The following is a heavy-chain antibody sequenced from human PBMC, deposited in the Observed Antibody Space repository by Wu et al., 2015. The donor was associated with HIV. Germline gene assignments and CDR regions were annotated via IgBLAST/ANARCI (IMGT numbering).Heavy chain of an antibody. J-gene: IGHJ6*03. V-gene: IGHV1-69*12. CDR3: ARGSSYDFWSGYRFNYYYYMDV. CDR2: IIPIFGTA. Sequence: QVQLVQSGAEVKKPGSSVKVSCKASGGTFSSYAISWVRQAPGQGLEWMGGIIPIFGTANYAQKFQGRVTITADESTSTAYMELSSLRSEDTAVYYCARGSSYDFWSGYRFNYYYYMDVWGKGTTVTVSS. D-gene: IGHD3-3*01. CDR1: GGTFSSYA.